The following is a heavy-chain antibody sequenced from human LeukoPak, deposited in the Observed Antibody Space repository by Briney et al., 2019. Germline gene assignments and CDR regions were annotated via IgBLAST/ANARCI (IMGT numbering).Heavy chain of an antibody. CDR2: IWYDGSNK. D-gene: IGHD5-18*01. CDR3: ARDSGYTYGPPSYYFGY. Sequence: DPGRSLRLSCAASGFTFSSYGMHWVRQAPGKGLEWVAVIWYDGSNKYYADSVKGRFTISRDNSKNTLYLQMNSLRAEDTAVYYCARDSGYTYGPPSYYFGYWGQGTLVTVSS. CDR1: GFTFSSYG. V-gene: IGHV3-33*01. J-gene: IGHJ4*02.